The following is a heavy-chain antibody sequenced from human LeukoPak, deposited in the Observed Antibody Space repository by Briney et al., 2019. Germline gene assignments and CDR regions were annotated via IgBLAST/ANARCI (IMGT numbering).Heavy chain of an antibody. D-gene: IGHD3-3*01. CDR3: ARHHDYWSGYHFSGMDI. CDR2: INHSGST. CDR1: GGSFSGYY. V-gene: IGHV4-34*01. Sequence: SETLSLTCAVYGGSFSGYYWSWIRQPPGKGLEWIGEINHSGSTNYNPSLKTRATMSVSASENQFSLKLASVTAADTATYYCARHHDYWSGYHFSGMDIWGRGTTVTVSS. J-gene: IGHJ6*02.